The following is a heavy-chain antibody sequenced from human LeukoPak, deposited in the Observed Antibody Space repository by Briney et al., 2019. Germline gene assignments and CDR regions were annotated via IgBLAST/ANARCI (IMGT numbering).Heavy chain of an antibody. CDR2: IIPIFGTA. J-gene: IGHJ4*02. V-gene: IGHV1-69*05. CDR3: ARERRRYCSGGSCYIFDY. Sequence: SVKVSCKAPGGTFSSYAISWVRQAPGQGLEWMGGIIPIFGTANYAQKFQGRVTITTDESTSTAYMELSSLRSEDTAVYYCARERRRYCSGGSCYIFDYWGQGTLVTVSS. CDR1: GGTFSSYA. D-gene: IGHD2-15*01.